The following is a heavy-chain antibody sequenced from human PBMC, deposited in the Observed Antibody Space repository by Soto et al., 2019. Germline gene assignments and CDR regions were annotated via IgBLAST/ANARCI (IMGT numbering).Heavy chain of an antibody. CDR3: TRREVLDDGMDV. Sequence: GGSLRLSCAASGFTFSGSAMHWVRQASGKGLEWVGRIRSKVNSYATAYAASVKGRFTISRDDSKNTAYLQMNSLKTEDTAVYYCTRREVLDDGMDVWGQGTTVTVS. D-gene: IGHD1-1*01. CDR1: GFTFSGSA. J-gene: IGHJ6*02. V-gene: IGHV3-73*01. CDR2: IRSKVNSYAT.